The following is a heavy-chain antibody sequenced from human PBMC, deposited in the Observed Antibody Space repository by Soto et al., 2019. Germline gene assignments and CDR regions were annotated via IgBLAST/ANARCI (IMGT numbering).Heavy chain of an antibody. CDR1: GLSITDSEMG. Sequence: QVTLKESGPVLVKPTETLTLRCTVFGLSITDSEMGVTWIRQPPGQPLEWLAHIDSSGEKSYRTFMKSRLAISKDTSKGQIVLTMTSMDPADTTTYYCARRHLAVAVSPWFDPWGQGIPVTVSS. CDR3: ARRHLAVAVSPWFDP. V-gene: IGHV2-26*01. D-gene: IGHD6-19*01. CDR2: IDSSGEK. J-gene: IGHJ5*02.